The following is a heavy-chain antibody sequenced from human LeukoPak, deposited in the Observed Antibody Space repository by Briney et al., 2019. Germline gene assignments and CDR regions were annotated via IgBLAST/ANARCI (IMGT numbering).Heavy chain of an antibody. V-gene: IGHV4-38-2*02. CDR3: ARGGSYGY. J-gene: IGHJ4*02. CDR2: IYHSGHI. CDR1: DYSISSDYY. D-gene: IGHD1-26*01. Sequence: SETLSLTCTVSDYSISSDYYWGGIRQTPGKGLEWIGNIYHSGHIYYNPSLKSRVTISVDTSKNQFSLKLSSVSAADTAVYYCARGGSYGYWGQGTLVTVSS.